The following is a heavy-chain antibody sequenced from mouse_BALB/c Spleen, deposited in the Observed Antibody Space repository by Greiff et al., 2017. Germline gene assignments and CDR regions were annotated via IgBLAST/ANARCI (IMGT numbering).Heavy chain of an antibody. J-gene: IGHJ4*01. CDR1: GFTFSDYY. CDR3: ARPIYYDYAMDY. V-gene: IGHV5-4*02. CDR2: ISDGGSYT. D-gene: IGHD2-4*01. Sequence: DVKLVESGGGLVKPGGSLKLSCAASGFTFSDYYMYWVRQTPEKRLEWVATISDGGSYTYYPDSVKGRFTISRDNAKNNLYLQMSSLKSEDTAMYYCARPIYYDYAMDYWGQGTSVTVSS.